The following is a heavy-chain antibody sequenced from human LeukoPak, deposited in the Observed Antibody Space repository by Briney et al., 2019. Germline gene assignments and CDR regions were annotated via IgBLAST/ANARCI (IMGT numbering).Heavy chain of an antibody. CDR2: ISSSSDYI. D-gene: IGHD2-2*01. Sequence: GGSLRLSCAASGFTFSSYNMNWVRQAPGKGLEWVSSISSSSDYIYYADSVKGRFTISRDNSKNTLYLQMNSLRPEDTSVYYCARSPTSWYFDYWGQGTLVTVSS. J-gene: IGHJ4*02. V-gene: IGHV3-21*01. CDR3: ARSPTSWYFDY. CDR1: GFTFSSYN.